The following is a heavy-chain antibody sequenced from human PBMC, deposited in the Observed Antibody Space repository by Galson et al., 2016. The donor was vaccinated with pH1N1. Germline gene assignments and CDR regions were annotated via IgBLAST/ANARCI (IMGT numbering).Heavy chain of an antibody. CDR1: GYSFTNYW. J-gene: IGHJ6*02. V-gene: IGHV5-51*01. Sequence: SGAEVKKPGKSLKISCKGSGYSFTNYWIGWVRQMPGKGLEWMGIIYPSDSDTRYSPSFQGQVTISADKSISTAYLQWRSLKASDTAIYYCARGSGSPDSYYYYGMDVWGQGTTVTVSS. D-gene: IGHD3-10*01. CDR3: ARGSGSPDSYYYYGMDV. CDR2: IYPSDSDT.